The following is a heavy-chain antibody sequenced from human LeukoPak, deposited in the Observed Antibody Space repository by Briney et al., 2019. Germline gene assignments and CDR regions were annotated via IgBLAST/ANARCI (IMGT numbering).Heavy chain of an antibody. CDR3: ARRNIAAFDAFDI. Sequence: PGGSLRLSCAASGFTFSSDSMNWVRQAPGKGLEWVANVNQNGSEKYYVDSVKGRFTISRDNAKNSLYLQMNSLRAEDTAVYYCARRNIAAFDAFDIWGQGTVVTVSS. CDR1: GFTFSSDS. D-gene: IGHD6-13*01. CDR2: VNQNGSEK. J-gene: IGHJ3*02. V-gene: IGHV3-7*01.